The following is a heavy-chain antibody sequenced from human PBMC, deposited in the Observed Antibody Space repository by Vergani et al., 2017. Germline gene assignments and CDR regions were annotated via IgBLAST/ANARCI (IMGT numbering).Heavy chain of an antibody. J-gene: IGHJ3*02. CDR1: GFTFSSYG. CDR3: ARDPSFGGWVTAPRGAFDI. Sequence: QVQLVESGGGVVQPGRSLRLSCAASGFTFSSYGMHWVRQAPGKGLEWVAVISYDGSNKYYADSVKGRFTISRDNSKNTLYLQMNSLRAEDTAVYYCARDPSFGGWVTAPRGAFDIWGRGTMVTVSS. CDR2: ISYDGSNK. D-gene: IGHD2-21*02. V-gene: IGHV3-30*03.